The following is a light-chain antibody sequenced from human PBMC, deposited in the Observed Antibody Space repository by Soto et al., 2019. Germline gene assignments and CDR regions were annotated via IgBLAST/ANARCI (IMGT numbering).Light chain of an antibody. CDR3: TSFTTPSAWV. J-gene: IGLJ3*02. V-gene: IGLV2-14*01. Sequence: QSALTQPNSVSGSPGQSITISCTGTSSDVGSYTFVSWFQQHPGKATKLIIYEVTNRPSVLSYRFSGYKSGNTASLTISGLQAEDEADYYCTSFTTPSAWVFGGGTKLTVL. CDR2: EVT. CDR1: SSDVGSYTF.